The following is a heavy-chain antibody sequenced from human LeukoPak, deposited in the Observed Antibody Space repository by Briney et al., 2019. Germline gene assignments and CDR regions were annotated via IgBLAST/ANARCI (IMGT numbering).Heavy chain of an antibody. CDR1: GFTFSSYS. Sequence: PGGSLRLSCAASGFTFSSYSMNWVRQAPGKGLEWVSSISSSSSYIYYADSVKGRFTISRDNAKNSLYLQMNSLRAEDTAVYYCARCSGGSSYYYGMDVWGQGTTVTVSS. V-gene: IGHV3-21*01. D-gene: IGHD2-15*01. CDR2: ISSSSSYI. CDR3: ARCSGGSSYYYGMDV. J-gene: IGHJ6*02.